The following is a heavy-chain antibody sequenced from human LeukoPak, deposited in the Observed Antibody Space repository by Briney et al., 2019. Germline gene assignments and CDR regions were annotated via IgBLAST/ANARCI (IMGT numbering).Heavy chain of an antibody. J-gene: IGHJ4*02. CDR1: GFTFSNAW. D-gene: IGHD2-2*01. CDR3: TTDGLVVVPAAPFDY. CDR2: IKSKTDGGTT. Sequence: PGGSLRPSCAASGFTFSNAWMSWVRQAPGNGLEWVGRIKSKTDGGTTDYAAPVKGRFTISRDDSKNTLYLQMNSLKTEDTAVYYCTTDGLVVVPAAPFDYWGEGTLVTVSS. V-gene: IGHV3-15*01.